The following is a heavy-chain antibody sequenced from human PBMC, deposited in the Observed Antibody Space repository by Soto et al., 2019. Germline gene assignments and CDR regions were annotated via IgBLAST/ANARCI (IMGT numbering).Heavy chain of an antibody. CDR3: GSVRPSGYVLS. D-gene: IGHD6-25*01. Sequence: LSLTCTVSGGSLSSYYWTWIRQSPGKGLEWIGYVYFSGNTNYNPSLKSRVTISIDTSKNQFSLRLASVTAADTAFYYCGSVRPSGYVLSWGQGTLVTVSS. CDR1: GGSLSSYY. CDR2: VYFSGNT. J-gene: IGHJ5*02. V-gene: IGHV4-59*01.